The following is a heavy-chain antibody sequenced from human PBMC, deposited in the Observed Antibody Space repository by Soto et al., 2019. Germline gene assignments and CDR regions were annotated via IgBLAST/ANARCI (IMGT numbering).Heavy chain of an antibody. CDR2: IRSEANGGTT. D-gene: IGHD3-22*01. CDR3: TRYYYESSGYYVY. CDR1: GFTFCSYA. V-gene: IGHV3-49*04. J-gene: IGHJ4*02. Sequence: SLRLSCTGSGFTFCSYALSWVRQAPGKGLEWVGVIRSEANGGTTDYAASVKGRITISRDDSKSIAYMEINSLQTEDTAVYYCTRYYYESSGYYVYWGQGALVTVSS.